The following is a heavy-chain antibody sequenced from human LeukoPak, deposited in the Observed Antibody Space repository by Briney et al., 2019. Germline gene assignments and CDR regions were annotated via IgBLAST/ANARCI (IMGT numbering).Heavy chain of an antibody. CDR1: GGSISSYY. CDR3: ARAGDWNYVGLFDY. V-gene: IGHV4-59*01. J-gene: IGHJ4*02. D-gene: IGHD1-7*01. Sequence: SETLSLTCTVSGGSISSYYWSWIRQPPGKGLEWIGYIYYSGSTNYNPSLKSRATISVDTSKNQFSLKLSSVTAADTAVYYCARAGDWNYVGLFDYWGQGTLVTVSS. CDR2: IYYSGST.